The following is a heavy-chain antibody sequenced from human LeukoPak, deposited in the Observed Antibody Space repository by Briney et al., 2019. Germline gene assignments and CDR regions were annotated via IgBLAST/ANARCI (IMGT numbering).Heavy chain of an antibody. CDR2: INYSGST. V-gene: IGHV4-39*01. J-gene: IGHJ4*02. D-gene: IGHD2-8*01. CDR3: TRRRFVRGPDVVNPFDY. Sequence: SETLSLTCTVSGGSISSTFYYWGWIRQPPGKGLEWNGSINYSGSTYNNPSLKSRVTISADTTKNQFSLKLSSVTAADTAVYYCTRRRFVRGPDVVNPFDYWGQGTLVTVSS. CDR1: GGSISSTFYY.